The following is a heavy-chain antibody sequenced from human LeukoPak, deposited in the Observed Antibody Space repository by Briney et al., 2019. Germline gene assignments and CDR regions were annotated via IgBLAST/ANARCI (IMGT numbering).Heavy chain of an antibody. Sequence: SESLSLTCTVAGGSISSYFWTWIRQPPGKGLEWIGYVNYSGSTNYNPSHKSRVTISVDTSKNQFSLKLSSVTAADTALYYCARERGNYPRGWFDPWGQGTLVTVFS. CDR2: VNYSGST. CDR1: GGSISSYF. D-gene: IGHD1-26*01. V-gene: IGHV4-59*01. J-gene: IGHJ5*02. CDR3: ARERGNYPRGWFDP.